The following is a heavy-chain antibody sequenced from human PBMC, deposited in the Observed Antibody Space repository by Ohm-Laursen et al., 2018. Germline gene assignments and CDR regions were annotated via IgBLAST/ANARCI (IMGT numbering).Heavy chain of an antibody. CDR2: FDPEDGET. J-gene: IGHJ5*02. Sequence: GSSVKVSCKVSGYTLTELSMHWVRQAPGKGLEWMGGFDPEDGETIYAQKFQGRVTMTEDTSTDTAYMELSSLRSEDTAVYYCATAGSGGVYYGGYNWFDPWGQGTLVTVSS. V-gene: IGHV1-24*01. CDR1: GYTLTELS. D-gene: IGHD3-10*01. CDR3: ATAGSGGVYYGGYNWFDP.